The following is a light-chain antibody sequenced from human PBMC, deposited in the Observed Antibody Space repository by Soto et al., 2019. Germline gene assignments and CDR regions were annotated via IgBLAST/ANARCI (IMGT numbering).Light chain of an antibody. CDR1: QGIGGD. V-gene: IGKV1-17*01. Sequence: DIPMTQSPSSLSASVGDRVTITCRASQGIGGDAGWYQQKPGKPPKRLIYATSTLQSGIPSRFSGGGFGTEFTLTISSLQPEDFATYYCVQHNSYPRTFGQGTRVEMK. CDR2: ATS. CDR3: VQHNSYPRT. J-gene: IGKJ1*01.